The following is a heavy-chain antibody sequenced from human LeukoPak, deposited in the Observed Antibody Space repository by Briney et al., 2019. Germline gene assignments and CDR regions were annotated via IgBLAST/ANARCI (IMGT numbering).Heavy chain of an antibody. V-gene: IGHV1-8*03. CDR2: VNPHSGNT. Sequence: GFAENVSCKACRCTFPSYYIIWVRQATGHGLEWMGWVNPHSGNTGYVQKFQGRVTITAAKSTSTAYMELTSLRSEDTGVYYCARVHLDDAVVVAATHYYYYYMDVWGKGTTVTVS. CDR1: RCTFPSYY. J-gene: IGHJ6*03. CDR3: ARVHLDDAVVVAATHYYYYYMDV. D-gene: IGHD2-15*01.